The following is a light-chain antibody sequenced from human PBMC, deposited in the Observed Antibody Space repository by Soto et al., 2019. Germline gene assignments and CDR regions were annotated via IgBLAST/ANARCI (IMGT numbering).Light chain of an antibody. Sequence: QSALTQPRSVSGSPGQSVTISCTGTSSDVGGYNYVSWYQQHPGKAPKLMIYDVSTRPSGVPDRFSGSKSGDTASLTISGLQAEDEADYYCCSYAGIYSLVFGGGTKLTVL. CDR2: DVS. V-gene: IGLV2-11*01. CDR1: SSDVGGYNY. J-gene: IGLJ2*01. CDR3: CSYAGIYSLV.